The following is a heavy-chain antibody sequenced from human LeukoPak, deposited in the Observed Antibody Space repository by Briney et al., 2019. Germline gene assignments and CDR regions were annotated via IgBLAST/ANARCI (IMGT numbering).Heavy chain of an antibody. Sequence: PGRSLRLSCAASGFTFSSYAMTWVRQAPGKGLEWVSAISGSGGSTYYADSVKGRFTISRDNSKNTLYLQMNSLRAEDTAVYYCAKPKAGYCSGGSCYYDYWGQGTLVTVSS. V-gene: IGHV3-23*01. CDR2: ISGSGGST. CDR1: GFTFSSYA. D-gene: IGHD2-15*01. CDR3: AKPKAGYCSGGSCYYDY. J-gene: IGHJ4*02.